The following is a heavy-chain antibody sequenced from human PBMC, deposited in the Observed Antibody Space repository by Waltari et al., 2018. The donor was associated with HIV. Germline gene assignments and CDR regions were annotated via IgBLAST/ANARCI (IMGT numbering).Heavy chain of an antibody. V-gene: IGHV3-7*01. Sequence: EMQLVESGGGLVQPGGSLRLSWSASGFTFSNYWRSGVRQDPGKGVEWVANIKQDGSEKYYVDSVKGRFTISRDNAKNSLYLQMNSLRAEDTAVYYCAAGFNYWGQGTLVTVSS. CDR1: GFTFSNYW. CDR2: IKQDGSEK. D-gene: IGHD3-10*01. CDR3: AAGFNY. J-gene: IGHJ4*02.